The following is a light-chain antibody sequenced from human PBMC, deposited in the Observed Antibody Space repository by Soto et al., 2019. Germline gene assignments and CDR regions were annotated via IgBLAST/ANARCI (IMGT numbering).Light chain of an antibody. V-gene: IGLV2-18*02. CDR3: SSYTSSSNYG. J-gene: IGLJ1*01. CDR2: EVS. CDR1: SSDVGSYNR. Sequence: QSALTQPPSVSGSPGQSVTISCTGTSSDVGSYNRVSWYQQSPGTAPKLMIYEVSNRPSGVPDRFSGSKSGNTASLTISGLQAEDEADYYCSSYTSSSNYGFGPGTKLTGL.